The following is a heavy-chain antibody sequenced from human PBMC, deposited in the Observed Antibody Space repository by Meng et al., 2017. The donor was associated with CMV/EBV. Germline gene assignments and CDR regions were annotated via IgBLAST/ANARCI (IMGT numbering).Heavy chain of an antibody. CDR3: AKWKERGIAVAGPLDY. CDR2: IWYDGSNK. J-gene: IGHJ4*02. CDR1: GFTFRSYG. V-gene: IGHV3-33*06. D-gene: IGHD6-19*01. Sequence: SGFTFRSYGRDWVRQAPGKGLEWVAVIWYDGSNKYYADSVKGRFTISRDNSKNTLYLQMNSLRAEDTAVYYCAKWKERGIAVAGPLDYWGQGTLVTVSS.